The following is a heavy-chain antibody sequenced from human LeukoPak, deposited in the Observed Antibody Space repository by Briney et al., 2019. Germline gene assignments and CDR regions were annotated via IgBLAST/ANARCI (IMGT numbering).Heavy chain of an antibody. J-gene: IGHJ4*02. CDR3: ARARDGYDILTGHYPLDY. Sequence: SQTLSLTCSVSGDFGNSRSFSWSWIRQSAGKGLEWIGRFYSSGRTDYNPSLKSRVTMSLDTSRNQFSLKLSSVTAADTAVYYCARARDGYDILTGHYPLDYWGQGTLVTVSS. V-gene: IGHV4-61*02. CDR2: FYSSGRT. D-gene: IGHD3-9*01. CDR1: GDFGNSRSFS.